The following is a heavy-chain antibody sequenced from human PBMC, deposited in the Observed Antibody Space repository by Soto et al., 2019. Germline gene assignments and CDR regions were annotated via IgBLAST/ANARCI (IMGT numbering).Heavy chain of an antibody. CDR3: ATLPAAMYFYGSDV. Sequence: ETLSLTFSVSGGSVSISTYYWACVRQTPGKGLEWLGSILHSGSTYYNPSLKSRLTLSVDTSEDQFSMNLSAVTATDTGVYYCATLPAAMYFYGSDVWGPGTTVTVSS. CDR1: GGSVSISTYY. D-gene: IGHD2-2*01. V-gene: IGHV4-39*01. CDR2: ILHSGST. J-gene: IGHJ6*02.